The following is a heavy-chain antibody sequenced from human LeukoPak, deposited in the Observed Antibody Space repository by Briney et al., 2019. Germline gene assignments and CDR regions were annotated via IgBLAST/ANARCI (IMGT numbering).Heavy chain of an antibody. CDR1: GGSIKSFDFY. V-gene: IGHV4-39*01. Sequence: SETLSLTCSASGGSIKSFDFYWGWDRQPPGKGLDWIGSNFFSGNIYYNPSLNSRITISVDTFANQFSLKLRSVTAADTAMYFCARHPYYYDTSGSYKGHFCLWGQGTLVAVSS. CDR3: ARHPYYYDTSGSYKGHFCL. D-gene: IGHD3-22*01. CDR2: NFFSGNI. J-gene: IGHJ4*02.